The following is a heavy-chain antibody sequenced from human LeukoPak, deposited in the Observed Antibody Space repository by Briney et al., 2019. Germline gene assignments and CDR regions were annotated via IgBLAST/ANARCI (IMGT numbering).Heavy chain of an antibody. V-gene: IGHV4-4*02. CDR1: GFIFNNYY. CDR2: IYHSGST. CDR3: ARDLLVRVTTDYGMDV. D-gene: IGHD4-17*01. Sequence: GSLRLSCAASGFIFNNYYMTWVRQPPGKGLEWIGEIYHSGSTNYNPSLKSRVTISVDKSKNQFSLKLSSVTAADTAVYYCARDLLVRVTTDYGMDVWGQGTTVTVSS. J-gene: IGHJ6*02.